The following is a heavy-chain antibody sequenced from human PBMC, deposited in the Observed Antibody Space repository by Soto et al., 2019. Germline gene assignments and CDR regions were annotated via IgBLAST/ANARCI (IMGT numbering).Heavy chain of an antibody. V-gene: IGHV4-59*01. CDR3: ARDYYYDSSCLGY. Sequence: SETLSLTCTVSGGSISSYYWNWIRQPPGKGLEWIGYVYCTGSTSYNPSLKSRVSISVDTSKNQFSLDLGSVTAADTAVYYCARDYYYDSSCLGYWGQGTLVTVS. J-gene: IGHJ4*02. CDR2: VYCTGST. D-gene: IGHD3-22*01. CDR1: GGSISSYY.